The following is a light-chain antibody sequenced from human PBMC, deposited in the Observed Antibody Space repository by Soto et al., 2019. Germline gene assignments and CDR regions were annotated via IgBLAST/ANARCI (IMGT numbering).Light chain of an antibody. CDR3: AAWDGSLSAVV. Sequence: QSVLAQPPSTSGTPGQRVTISCSGSSSNIGSDYVSWYQHLPGAAPKLLIYKSNQRPSGVPDRVSGSKSGTSASLAISGLRSEDAADYYCAAWDGSLSAVVFGGGTKLTVL. CDR2: KSN. J-gene: IGLJ2*01. V-gene: IGLV1-47*01. CDR1: SSNIGSDY.